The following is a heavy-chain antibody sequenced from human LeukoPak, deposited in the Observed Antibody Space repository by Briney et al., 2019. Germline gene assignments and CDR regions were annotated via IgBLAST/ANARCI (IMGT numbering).Heavy chain of an antibody. J-gene: IGHJ4*02. V-gene: IGHV3-30*02. Sequence: GGSLRLSCAASGFSFNAYAMHWVRQAPGKGLEWVAFIRKDGNNERYADSVKGRFTISRDNSKNTLYLQMNSLRTEDTAVYYCASFSGNYGRYGSGSYPYDYWGQGTLVTVSS. CDR3: ASFSGNYGRYGSGSYPYDY. D-gene: IGHD3-10*01. CDR1: GFSFNAYA. CDR2: IRKDGNNE.